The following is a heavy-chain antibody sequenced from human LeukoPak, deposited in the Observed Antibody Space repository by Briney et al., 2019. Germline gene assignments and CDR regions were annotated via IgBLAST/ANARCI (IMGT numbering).Heavy chain of an antibody. V-gene: IGHV4-4*07. J-gene: IGHJ6*02. CDR3: AKGGIAAEDYGMDV. Sequence: SETLSLTCTVSGGSISSYYWSWIRQPAGKGLEWIGRIYANGRTNYNPSLKSRVTMSVDTSKNQFFLKVTSVTAADTAVYYCAKGGIAAEDYGMDVWGQGTTVIVSS. D-gene: IGHD6-13*01. CDR2: IYANGRT. CDR1: GGSISSYY.